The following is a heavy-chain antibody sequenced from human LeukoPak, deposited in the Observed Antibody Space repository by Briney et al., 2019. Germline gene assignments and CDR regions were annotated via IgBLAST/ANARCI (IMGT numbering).Heavy chain of an antibody. D-gene: IGHD4-23*01. V-gene: IGHV1-69*04. CDR1: GDTFSSYG. CDR2: IIPIVGST. Sequence: GSSVKVSCKTSGDTFSSYGISWVRQAPGQGLEWMGRIIPIVGSTNYAEKLQGRVTITADKSTSTVYMELSSLRSEDTAVHYCARHYGGLDDYWGQGTLIIVSS. CDR3: ARHYGGLDDY. J-gene: IGHJ4*02.